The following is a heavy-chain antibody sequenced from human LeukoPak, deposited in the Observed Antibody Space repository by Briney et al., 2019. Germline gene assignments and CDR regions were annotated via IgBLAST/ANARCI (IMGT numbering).Heavy chain of an antibody. CDR3: ARDADYYDSSGYYFDY. D-gene: IGHD3-22*01. V-gene: IGHV3-21*01. Sequence: KAGGSLRLSCAASGFTFSSYSMNWIRQAPGKGLEWVSSISSSSSYIYYADSVKGRFTISRDNAKNSLYLQMNSLRAEDTAVYYCARDADYYDSSGYYFDYWGQGTLVTVSS. CDR2: ISSSSSYI. J-gene: IGHJ4*02. CDR1: GFTFSSYS.